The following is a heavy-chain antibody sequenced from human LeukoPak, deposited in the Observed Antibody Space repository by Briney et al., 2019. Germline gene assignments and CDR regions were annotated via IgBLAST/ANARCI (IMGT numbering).Heavy chain of an antibody. CDR2: IYYSGST. Sequence: SETLSLTCTVSGGSISSGDYYWSWIRQPPGKGLEWIGYIYYSGSTYYNPSLKSRVTISVDTSKNQFSLKLSSVTAADTAVYYCARGSVVPAIRGAFDIWGQGTMVTVSS. D-gene: IGHD2-21*02. CDR3: ARGSVVPAIRGAFDI. V-gene: IGHV4-30-4*08. J-gene: IGHJ3*02. CDR1: GGSISSGDYY.